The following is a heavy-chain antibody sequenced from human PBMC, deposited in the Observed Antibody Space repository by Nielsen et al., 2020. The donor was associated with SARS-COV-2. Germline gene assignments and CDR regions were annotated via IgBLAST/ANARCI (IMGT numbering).Heavy chain of an antibody. J-gene: IGHJ6*02. D-gene: IGHD3-22*01. CDR3: ARTKYYYDSSGSEGYYYYGMDV. CDR2: IDWDDDK. V-gene: IGHV2-70*11. Sequence: WIRQPPGKALEWLARIDWDDDKYYSTSLKTRLTISKDTSKNQVVLTMTHMDPVDTATYYCARTKYYYDSSGSEGYYYYGMDVWGQGTTVTVSS.